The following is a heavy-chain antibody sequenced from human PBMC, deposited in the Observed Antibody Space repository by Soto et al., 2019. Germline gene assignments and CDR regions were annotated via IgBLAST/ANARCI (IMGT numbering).Heavy chain of an antibody. CDR1: GFTFGDYT. CDR2: IRSKTYGGTT. D-gene: IGHD3-22*01. J-gene: IGHJ4*02. V-gene: IGHV3-49*03. CDR3: TRHMTVAPLY. Sequence: PGGSLRLSCAASGFTFGDYTLSWFRQAPGKGLEWVSFIRSKTYGGTTDYAASVKGRFTISRDDSKNIAYLQMNSLKTEDTALYYCTRHMTVAPLYWGPGTLVTVSS.